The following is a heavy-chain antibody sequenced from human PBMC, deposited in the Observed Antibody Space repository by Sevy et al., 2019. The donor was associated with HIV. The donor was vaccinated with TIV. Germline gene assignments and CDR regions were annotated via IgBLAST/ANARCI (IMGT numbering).Heavy chain of an antibody. CDR1: GFTFSDYY. V-gene: IGHV3-11*01. J-gene: IGHJ4*02. D-gene: IGHD3-22*01. CDR2: IDSSDSFM. CDR3: ARERESSPRYCYDNSSYYPDY. Sequence: GGSLRLSCAASGFTFSDYYMSWIRQSPGKGLEWVSYIDSSDSFMFYADSVKGRFTISRDNAKNSLYLQMNSLRVEDTAIYYCARERESSPRYCYDNSSYYPDYWGQGTLVTVSS.